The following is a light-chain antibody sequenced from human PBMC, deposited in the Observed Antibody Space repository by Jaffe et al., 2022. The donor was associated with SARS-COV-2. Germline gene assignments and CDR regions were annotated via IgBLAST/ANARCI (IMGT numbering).Light chain of an antibody. J-gene: IGKJ4*01. CDR2: GAS. CDR3: QQYNNGLT. CDR1: QGVSNF. Sequence: EIVMTQSPASVSVSPGESATLSCRASQGVSNFVAWYQQRPGQPPRFLIYGASTRATGVPDRFSGSGSGTEFTLTISSLQSEDFAVYYCQQYNNGLTFGGGTKVEI. V-gene: IGKV3-15*01.